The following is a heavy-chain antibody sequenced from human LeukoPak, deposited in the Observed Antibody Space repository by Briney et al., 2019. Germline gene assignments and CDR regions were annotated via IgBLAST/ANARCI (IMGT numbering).Heavy chain of an antibody. V-gene: IGHV3-33*08. CDR2: IWYDGSNK. Sequence: GGSLRLSCAVSGFSFSGYGMHWVRQAPGKGLEWLAVIWYDGSNKYYADSVKGRFTISRDNSKNTLYLQMNSLRAEDTAVYYCARHSAIVAPPDYWGQGTLVTVSS. J-gene: IGHJ4*02. D-gene: IGHD2-2*01. CDR3: ARHSAIVAPPDY. CDR1: GFSFSGYG.